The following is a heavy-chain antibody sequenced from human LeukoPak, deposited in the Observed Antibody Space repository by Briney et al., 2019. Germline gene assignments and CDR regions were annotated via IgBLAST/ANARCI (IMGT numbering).Heavy chain of an antibody. V-gene: IGHV3-30-3*01. CDR3: ARGRSGYYCFDY. CDR1: GFTFSSYA. D-gene: IGHD3-22*01. J-gene: IGHJ4*02. Sequence: PGGSLRLSCAASGFTFSSYAMHWVRQDPGKGLEWVAVISFDGSNKYYADCVEGRFTISRDNSRNTLYLQMNSLRAEDTAVYFCARGRSGYYCFDYWGQETLVTVSS. CDR2: ISFDGSNK.